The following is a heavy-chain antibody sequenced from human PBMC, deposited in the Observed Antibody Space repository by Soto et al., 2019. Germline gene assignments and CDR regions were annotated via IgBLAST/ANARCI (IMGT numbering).Heavy chain of an antibody. CDR3: ARDLRGSPDY. D-gene: IGHD1-26*01. J-gene: IGHJ4*02. CDR1: GFSFSNYW. V-gene: IGHV3-74*01. CDR2: INTDGSST. Sequence: GGSLRLSCADSGFSFSNYWMHWVRQGPGKGLVWVSRINTDGSSTNYADSVKGRFTIFRDNAKNTVYLQMTSLRVEDTAVYYCARDLRGSPDYWGQGTLVTVSS.